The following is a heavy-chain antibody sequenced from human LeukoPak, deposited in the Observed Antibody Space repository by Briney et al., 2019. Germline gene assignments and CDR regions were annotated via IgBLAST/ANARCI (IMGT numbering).Heavy chain of an antibody. V-gene: IGHV1-69*13. J-gene: IGHJ4*02. CDR1: GGTFISYV. CDR2: IIPMFGTA. CDR3: ARDLATYDPY. D-gene: IGHD5-12*01. Sequence: GASVKVSCKASGGTFISYVINWVRQAPGQGLEWMGGIIPMFGTAKYAQKFQGRVTINADESASTAYMELSSLRSEDTAVYYCARDLATYDPYWGQGTLVTVSS.